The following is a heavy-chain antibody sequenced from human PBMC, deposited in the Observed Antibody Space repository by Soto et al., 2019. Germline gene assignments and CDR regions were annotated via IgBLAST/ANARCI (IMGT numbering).Heavy chain of an antibody. V-gene: IGHV4-39*01. CDR2: IYYSGTT. Sequence: LSLTCSVSGGSISSSPYYWGWIRQPPGKGLEWLGTIYYSGTTSYNPSLKSRVIISVDTSKNQFSLNLRSVTAADTAVYYCARLPSRHLVDYWGQGTLVTVYS. CDR3: ARLPSRHLVDY. CDR1: GGSISSSPYY. J-gene: IGHJ4*02. D-gene: IGHD3-3*02.